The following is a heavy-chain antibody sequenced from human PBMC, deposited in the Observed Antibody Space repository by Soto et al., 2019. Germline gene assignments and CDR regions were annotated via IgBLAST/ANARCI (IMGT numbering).Heavy chain of an antibody. V-gene: IGHV3-23*01. CDR1: GFTFSTYA. J-gene: IGHJ3*02. D-gene: IGHD3-10*01. Sequence: EVQLLESGGGFVQPGGSLRLSCAASGFTFSTYAMGWVRQSPGKGLEWVSVISGTSCDTDHADPVQGRLIISRDNSKNPLSLQMNRLRAEDTDVYHCVKTSKYYRGSGSPLGAYDIRGQGTTVTV. CDR3: VKTSKYYRGSGSPLGAYDI. CDR2: ISGTSCDT.